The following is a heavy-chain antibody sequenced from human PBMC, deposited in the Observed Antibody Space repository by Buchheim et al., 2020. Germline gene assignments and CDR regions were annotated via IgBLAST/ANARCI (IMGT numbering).Heavy chain of an antibody. CDR3: ARVKGYYDSSGYFYYYGMDV. CDR1: GGSISSGDYY. J-gene: IGHJ6*02. CDR2: IYYTGST. D-gene: IGHD3-22*01. V-gene: IGHV4-30-4*01. Sequence: QVQLQESGPGLVKPSQTLSLTCTVSGGSISSGDYYWSWIRQPPGKGLEWIGYIYYTGSTYYNPSLKCRVTISVDTSKNQFSLKLSSVTAADTAVYYCARVKGYYDSSGYFYYYGMDVWGQGTT.